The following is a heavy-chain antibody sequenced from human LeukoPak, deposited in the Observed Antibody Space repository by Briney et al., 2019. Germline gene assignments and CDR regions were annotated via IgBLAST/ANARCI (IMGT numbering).Heavy chain of an antibody. J-gene: IGHJ4*02. CDR1: GFTFSSYW. Sequence: GGSLRLSCAASGFTFSSYWMSWVRQAPGKGLEWVAHIKPDGSDKYYVDSVKGRFTISRDNAKNSLYLEMNSLRAEDTAVYYCASVWVVVPADFDYWGQGTLVTVSS. V-gene: IGHV3-7*01. CDR3: ASVWVVVPADFDY. D-gene: IGHD2-2*01. CDR2: IKPDGSDK.